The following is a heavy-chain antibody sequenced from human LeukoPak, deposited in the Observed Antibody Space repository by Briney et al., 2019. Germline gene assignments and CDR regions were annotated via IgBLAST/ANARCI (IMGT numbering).Heavy chain of an antibody. CDR1: GFTFSSYA. Sequence: GGSLRLSCAASGFTFSSYAISWVRQAPGQGLEWMGGIIPIFGTANYAQKFQGRVTITADESTSTAYMELSSLRSEDTAVYYCARAGSVAGRETFDYWGQGTLVTVSS. CDR3: ARAGSVAGRETFDY. J-gene: IGHJ4*02. D-gene: IGHD6-19*01. V-gene: IGHV1-69*01. CDR2: IIPIFGTA.